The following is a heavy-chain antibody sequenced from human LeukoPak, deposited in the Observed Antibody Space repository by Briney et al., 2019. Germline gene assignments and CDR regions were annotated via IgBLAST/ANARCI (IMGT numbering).Heavy chain of an antibody. Sequence: GGTLRLSCAASGFTFSSYAMSWVRQAPGKGLEWVSVISGSGGNTYYADSVKGRFTISRDNSKNTLYLQMNSLTAEDTAVYYCAKGDLVVLSRNYFDYWGQGTLVTVSS. CDR2: ISGSGGNT. V-gene: IGHV3-23*01. CDR1: GFTFSSYA. J-gene: IGHJ4*02. D-gene: IGHD3-22*01. CDR3: AKGDLVVLSRNYFDY.